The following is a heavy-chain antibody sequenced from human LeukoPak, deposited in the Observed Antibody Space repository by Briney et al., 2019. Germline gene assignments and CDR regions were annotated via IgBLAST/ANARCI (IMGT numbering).Heavy chain of an antibody. Sequence: GGSLRLSCAASGFTFTSYDMHWIRQAPGRGLEWVAFIRYDESDKKYADSVKGRFAISRDNSKNTLFLQMNSLRAEDTAVYYCARGTGTTYPPDYWGQGTLVTVSS. CDR2: IRYDESDK. CDR3: ARGTGTTYPPDY. CDR1: GFTFTSYD. J-gene: IGHJ4*02. D-gene: IGHD1-7*01. V-gene: IGHV3-30*02.